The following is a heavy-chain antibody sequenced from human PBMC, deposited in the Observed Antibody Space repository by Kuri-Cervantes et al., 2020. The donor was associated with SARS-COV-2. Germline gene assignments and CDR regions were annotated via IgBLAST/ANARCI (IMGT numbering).Heavy chain of an antibody. CDR1: GFTFSSYD. CDR2: IGTAGDT. D-gene: IGHD6-13*01. CDR3: ARDGRAYSSSWQPSYY. Sequence: GESLKISCAACGFTFSSYDMHWVRQATGKGLEWVSAIGTAGDTYYPGSVKGQFTISRENAKNSLYLQMNSLRAEDTALYYCARDGRAYSSSWQPSYYWGQGTLVTVSS. V-gene: IGHV3-13*03. J-gene: IGHJ4*02.